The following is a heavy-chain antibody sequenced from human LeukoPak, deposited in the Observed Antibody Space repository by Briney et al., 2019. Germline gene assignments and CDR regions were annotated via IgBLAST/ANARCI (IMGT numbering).Heavy chain of an antibody. V-gene: IGHV3-23*01. CDR2: ISGSGGST. Sequence: GGSLRLSCAASGFTFDDYTMHWVRQAPGKGLEWVSAISGSGGSTYYADSVKGRFTISRDNSKNTLYLQMNSLRAEDTAVYYCAKDFTYYDYVWGSYRYDAFDIWGQGTMVTVSS. CDR3: AKDFTYYDYVWGSYRYDAFDI. CDR1: GFTFDDYT. D-gene: IGHD3-16*02. J-gene: IGHJ3*02.